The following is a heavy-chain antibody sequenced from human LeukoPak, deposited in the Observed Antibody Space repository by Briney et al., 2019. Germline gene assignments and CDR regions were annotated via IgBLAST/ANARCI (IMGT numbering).Heavy chain of an antibody. Sequence: GASVKVSCKASGGTFSSYAISWVRQAPGQGFEWMGRIIPILGTANYAQKFQGRVTITTDESTSTAYMELSSLRSEDTAVYYCAMYYDILTGYETRYYMDVWGKGTTVTVSS. CDR3: AMYYDILTGYETRYYMDV. D-gene: IGHD3-9*01. J-gene: IGHJ6*03. CDR1: GGTFSSYA. V-gene: IGHV1-69*11. CDR2: IIPILGTA.